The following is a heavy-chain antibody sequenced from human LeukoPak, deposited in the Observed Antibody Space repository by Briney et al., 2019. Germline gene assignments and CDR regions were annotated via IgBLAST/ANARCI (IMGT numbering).Heavy chain of an antibody. J-gene: IGHJ4*02. CDR1: GFTFSSYA. CDR3: AKEPWYYYDSSGYGDY. CDR2: ISGSGGST. D-gene: IGHD3-22*01. V-gene: IGHV3-23*01. Sequence: GGSLRLSCAASGFTFSSYAMSWVRQAPGKGLEWVSAISGSGGSTYYADSVKGRFTISRDNSKNSLYLQMNSLRAEDTAVYYCAKEPWYYYDSSGYGDYWGQGTLVTVSS.